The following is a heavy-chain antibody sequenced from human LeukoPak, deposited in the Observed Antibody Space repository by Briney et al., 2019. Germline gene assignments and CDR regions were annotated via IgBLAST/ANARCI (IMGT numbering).Heavy chain of an antibody. Sequence: GSLRLSCAASGFTVSSNYMSWVRQAPGKGLEWVSVIYSGGSTYYADSVKGRFTISRDNAKNSLYLQMNSLRAEDTAVYYCARGPTPTYYDFWTGDAFDIWGQGTMVTVSS. CDR2: IYSGGST. V-gene: IGHV3-53*01. J-gene: IGHJ3*02. CDR1: GFTVSSNY. D-gene: IGHD3-3*01. CDR3: ARGPTPTYYDFWTGDAFDI.